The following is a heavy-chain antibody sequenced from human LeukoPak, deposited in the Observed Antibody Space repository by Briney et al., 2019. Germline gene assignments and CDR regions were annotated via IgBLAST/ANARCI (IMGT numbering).Heavy chain of an antibody. J-gene: IGHJ5*02. CDR1: GFIFNNYG. D-gene: IGHD3-22*01. V-gene: IGHV3-23*01. CDR3: AKGSSGYFADL. Sequence: GGSLRLSCAASGFIFNNYGLIWVRQAPGKGLESVSAISNDGGGTQYADFVEGRFTISRDNSKNTLFLQMSSLRAEDTALYYCAKGSSGYFADLWGPGTLVTVSS. CDR2: ISNDGGGT.